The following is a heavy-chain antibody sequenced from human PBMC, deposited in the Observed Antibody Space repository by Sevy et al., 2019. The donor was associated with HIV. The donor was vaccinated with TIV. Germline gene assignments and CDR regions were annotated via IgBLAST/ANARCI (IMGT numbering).Heavy chain of an antibody. V-gene: IGHV1-69*13. Sequence: ASVKVSCKASGGTFSSYAISWVRQAPGQGLEWMGGITPIFGTANYAQKFQGRVTITADESTSTAYMELSSLRSEDTAVYYCAREEGYGDYTLDYWGQGTLVTVSS. CDR1: GGTFSSYA. CDR2: ITPIFGTA. CDR3: AREEGYGDYTLDY. J-gene: IGHJ4*02. D-gene: IGHD4-17*01.